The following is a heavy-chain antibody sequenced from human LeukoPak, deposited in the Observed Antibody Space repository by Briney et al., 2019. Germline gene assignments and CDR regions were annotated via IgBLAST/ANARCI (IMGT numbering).Heavy chain of an antibody. J-gene: IGHJ4*02. CDR2: TSTSGST. CDR1: GGSISSGSYY. CDR3: ASRRGRYDY. Sequence: SETLSLTCTISGGSISSGSYYWSWIRQPAGKGLEWMGRTSTSGSTNYNPSLKSRVTISVDTSKNQFSLKLSSLTAADTAVYYCASRRGRYDYWGQGTLVTVSS. V-gene: IGHV4-61*02. D-gene: IGHD5-24*01.